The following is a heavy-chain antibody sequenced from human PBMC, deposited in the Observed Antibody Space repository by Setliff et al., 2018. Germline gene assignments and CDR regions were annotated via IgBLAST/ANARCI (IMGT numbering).Heavy chain of an antibody. CDR3: ARDRQYCSSTSCYTSYFYYYAMDI. D-gene: IGHD2-2*02. J-gene: IGHJ6*02. CDR1: GGSFSGYY. Sequence: SETLSLTCAVYGGSFSGYYWSWIRQPPGKGLEWIGEIYHSGSTNYNPSLKSRVTISVDTSKNQFSLKLSSVTAADTAVYYCARDRQYCSSTSCYTSYFYYYAMDIWGQGTTVTVSS. CDR2: IYHSGST. V-gene: IGHV4-34*01.